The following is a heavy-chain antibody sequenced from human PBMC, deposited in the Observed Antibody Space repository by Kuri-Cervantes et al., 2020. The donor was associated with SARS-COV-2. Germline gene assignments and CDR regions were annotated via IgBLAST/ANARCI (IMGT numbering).Heavy chain of an antibody. J-gene: IGHJ5*02. Sequence: SQTLSLTWSGYGVSFGGYYWDWIRQRPGKGLEGIGEIKHSGSTNYNPSLNSGVTISVDTSKNQFSLKMSSVTAADTAVNYFARGGPGIAVAGGNNWLDPWGQGTLVTVSS. V-gene: IGHV4-34*01. CDR2: IKHSGST. CDR3: ARGGPGIAVAGGNNWLDP. D-gene: IGHD6-19*01. CDR1: GVSFGGYY.